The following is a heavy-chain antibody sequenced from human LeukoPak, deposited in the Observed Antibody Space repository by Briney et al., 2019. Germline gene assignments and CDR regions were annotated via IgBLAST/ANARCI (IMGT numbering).Heavy chain of an antibody. CDR3: ARVDGSSSWVSFGDY. V-gene: IGHV3-21*01. Sequence: GGSLRLSCAASGFTFSSYSMNWVRQAPGKGLEWVSSISSSSSYIYYADSVKGRFTISRDNAKNSLYLQMNSLRAEDTAVYYCARVDGSSSWVSFGDYWGQGTLVTVSS. D-gene: IGHD6-6*01. J-gene: IGHJ4*02. CDR1: GFTFSSYS. CDR2: ISSSSSYI.